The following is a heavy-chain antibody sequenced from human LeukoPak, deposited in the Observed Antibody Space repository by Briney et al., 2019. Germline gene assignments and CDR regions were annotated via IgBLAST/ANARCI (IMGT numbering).Heavy chain of an antibody. Sequence: GESLKISCKGSGYSFTSYWIGWVRQMPGKGLEWMGIIYPGDSDTKYSPSFEGQVTISADKSISTAYLQWSSLKASDTAMHYCARGGAVAATAYDYWGQGTLVIVSS. CDR1: GYSFTSYW. CDR3: ARGGAVAATAYDY. D-gene: IGHD6-19*01. J-gene: IGHJ4*02. CDR2: IYPGDSDT. V-gene: IGHV5-51*01.